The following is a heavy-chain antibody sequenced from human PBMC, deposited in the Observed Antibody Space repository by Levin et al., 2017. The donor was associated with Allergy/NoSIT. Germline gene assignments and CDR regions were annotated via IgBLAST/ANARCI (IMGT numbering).Heavy chain of an antibody. CDR3: ARDWSSAFDI. V-gene: IGHV4-59*01. Sequence: ESLKISCHVSGDSITTYYWSWIRQPPGKGLEWIGYIHHSGNINYNPSLKSRVTISVDTSKNQLSLKLNSVSAADTAVYYCARDWSSAFDIWGQGTMVTVSS. CDR2: IHHSGNI. CDR1: GDSITTYY. J-gene: IGHJ3*02. D-gene: IGHD3-3*01.